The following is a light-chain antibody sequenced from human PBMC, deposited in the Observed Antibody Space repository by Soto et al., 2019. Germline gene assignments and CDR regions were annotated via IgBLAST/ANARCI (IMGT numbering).Light chain of an antibody. CDR1: ASNIGSNY. CDR3: ATWDVSLSSWL. Sequence: QSVLTQPPSASGTPGQRVTISCSGAASNIGSNYVYWYRQLPGTAPKLLIYRNNQRPSGVPDRFSGSKSGTSASLAISGLRSEDEVDYYCATWDVSLSSWLFGGGTKLTVL. J-gene: IGLJ3*02. CDR2: RNN. V-gene: IGLV1-47*01.